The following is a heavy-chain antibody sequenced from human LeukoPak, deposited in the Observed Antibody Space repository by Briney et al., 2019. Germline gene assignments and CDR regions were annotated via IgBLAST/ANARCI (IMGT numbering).Heavy chain of an antibody. CDR1: GGSFSGCY. J-gene: IGHJ3*02. V-gene: IGHV4-34*01. Sequence: SETLSLTCAVYGGSFSGCYWSWIRQPPGKGLEWIGEINHSGSTNYNPSLKSRVTISVDTSKNQFSLKLSSVTAADTAVYYCARPRDMTTVTTQAFDIWGQGTMVTVSS. CDR3: ARPRDMTTVTTQAFDI. CDR2: INHSGST. D-gene: IGHD4-17*01.